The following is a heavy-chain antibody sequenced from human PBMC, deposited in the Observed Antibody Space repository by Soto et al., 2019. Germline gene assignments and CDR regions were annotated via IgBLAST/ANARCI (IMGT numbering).Heavy chain of an antibody. Sequence: QVQLVQSGTEVKKPGASVKVSCKASGYTFTSYGIHWVRQAPGQRLEGMGWINAANGDTKYSPKFQGRVTLTRDTSASTAYMELSSLRSEDTAVYYCVRRHVSATGIDWFDPWGQGTLVTVSS. CDR1: GYTFTSYG. CDR2: INAANGDT. CDR3: VRRHVSATGIDWFDP. J-gene: IGHJ5*02. V-gene: IGHV1-3*01. D-gene: IGHD6-13*01.